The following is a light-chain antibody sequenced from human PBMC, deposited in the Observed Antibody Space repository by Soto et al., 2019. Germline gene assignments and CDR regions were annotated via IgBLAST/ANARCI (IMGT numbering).Light chain of an antibody. Sequence: EIVLTQSPGTLSLSPGERATLSCRASQSVRSSYLAWYQQKPGQAPRLLIYGASSRATGIPDRFSGSGSGTDFTLTISRLEPEDCAVYYCQQYGSAHYTFGQGTKLEIK. V-gene: IGKV3-20*01. J-gene: IGKJ2*01. CDR1: QSVRSSY. CDR3: QQYGSAHYT. CDR2: GAS.